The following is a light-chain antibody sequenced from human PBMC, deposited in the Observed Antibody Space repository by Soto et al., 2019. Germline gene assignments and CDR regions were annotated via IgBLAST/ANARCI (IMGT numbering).Light chain of an antibody. Sequence: QAVVTQEPSLTVSPGGTVTLTCGSSTGAVTSGHYPYWFQQKPGQAPRILIYDTSNKHSWTPARFSGSLLGGKAALTLSGAQPEDEAEYYCLLSYSGARPYVFGTGTKLTVL. CDR1: TGAVTSGHY. CDR3: LLSYSGARPYV. J-gene: IGLJ1*01. CDR2: DTS. V-gene: IGLV7-46*01.